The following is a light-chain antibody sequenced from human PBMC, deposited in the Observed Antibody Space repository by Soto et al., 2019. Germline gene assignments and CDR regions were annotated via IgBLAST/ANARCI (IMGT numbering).Light chain of an antibody. J-gene: IGKJ2*01. CDR1: QSVSSY. CDR3: QQRSNWPPDT. V-gene: IGKV3-11*01. Sequence: EIVLTQSPATLSLSPGEMATLSCRASQSVSSYLAWYQQKPGQAPRLLIYDASNRATGIPARFSGSGSGTDFTLTISSLEPEDFAVYYCQQRSNWPPDTFGQGTKLEIK. CDR2: DAS.